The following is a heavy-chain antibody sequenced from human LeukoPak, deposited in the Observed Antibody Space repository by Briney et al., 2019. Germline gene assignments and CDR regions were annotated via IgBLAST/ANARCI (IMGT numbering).Heavy chain of an antibody. J-gene: IGHJ6*02. Sequence: GGSLRLSCAASGFSFDNYAMSWVRQTPGKGLEWVSAIGGSGSDTSYTDSVKGRFTISRDNSKSTLYLQMNSLRAEDTAFYHCAKTLRDLEWLTGELDVWGQGTAVTVSS. CDR3: AKTLRDLEWLTGELDV. D-gene: IGHD3-3*01. V-gene: IGHV3-23*01. CDR2: IGGSGSDT. CDR1: GFSFDNYA.